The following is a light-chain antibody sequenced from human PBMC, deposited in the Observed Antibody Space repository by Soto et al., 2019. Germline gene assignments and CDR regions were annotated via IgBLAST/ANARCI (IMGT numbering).Light chain of an antibody. CDR1: QGISTY. Sequence: IQMTQSPSSLSASLGDRVTITCRASQGISTYLNWYQQKPGKAPKLLIYAASSLQSGVPSRFSGSVSETDGTITISSLKTEDGATYSCQQSYSTTWTFGQGTKVDI. CDR2: AAS. V-gene: IGKV1-39*01. CDR3: QQSYSTTWT. J-gene: IGKJ1*01.